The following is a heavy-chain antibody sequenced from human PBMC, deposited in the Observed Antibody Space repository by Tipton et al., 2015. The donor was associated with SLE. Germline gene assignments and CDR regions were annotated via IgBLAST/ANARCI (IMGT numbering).Heavy chain of an antibody. Sequence: SLRLSCTASGFFFSTFEMNWGRQAPGKGLEWVAFISGSGGVIQYADSVKGRFTISRDNAKNLLFLQMDSLGVEDTAIYYCARYAVAGKFDYWGQGTLVSVSS. CDR1: GFFFSTFE. V-gene: IGHV3-48*03. CDR2: ISGSGGVI. D-gene: IGHD6-19*01. CDR3: ARYAVAGKFDY. J-gene: IGHJ4*02.